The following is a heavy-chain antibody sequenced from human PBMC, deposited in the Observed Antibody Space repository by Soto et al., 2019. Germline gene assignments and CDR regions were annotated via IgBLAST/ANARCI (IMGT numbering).Heavy chain of an antibody. CDR1: GFSLSTSGVG. CDR2: IYWDDDK. V-gene: IGHV2-5*02. J-gene: IGHJ1*01. CDR3: AHLSTVPIRGEPAEYFQH. Sequence: QITLKESGPTLVKPTQTLTLTCTFSGFSLSTSGVGVGWIRQPPGKALEWLALIYWDDDKRYSPSLKSRLTLTKDTSTNPLVLTMTNMDPVDTATYHCAHLSTVPIRGEPAEYFQHWGQGTLVTVSS. D-gene: IGHD4-17*01.